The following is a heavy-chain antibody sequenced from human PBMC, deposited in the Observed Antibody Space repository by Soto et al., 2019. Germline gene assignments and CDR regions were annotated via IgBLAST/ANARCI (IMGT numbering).Heavy chain of an antibody. J-gene: IGHJ6*03. CDR2: INPSGGST. D-gene: IGHD6-6*01. V-gene: IGHV1-46*03. Sequence: QVQLVQSGAEVKKPGASVKVSCKASGYTFTSYYMHWVRQAPGQGLEWMGIINPSGGSTSYAQKFQGRVTMTRDTSTSTVYIELSSLRSEDTAVYYCARDVAARPYYYYYMDVWGKGTTVTVSS. CDR1: GYTFTSYY. CDR3: ARDVAARPYYYYYMDV.